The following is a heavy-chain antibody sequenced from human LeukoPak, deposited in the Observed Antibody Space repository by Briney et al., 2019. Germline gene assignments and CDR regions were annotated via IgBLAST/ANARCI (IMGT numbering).Heavy chain of an antibody. CDR1: GGAISSRSYY. CDR2: ISGSGGST. J-gene: IGHJ4*02. Sequence: ETLSLTCTVSGGAISSRSYYWGWIRQPPGKGLEWVSAISGSGGSTYYADSVRGRFTISRDNSKNTLFLQMSSLRAEDTAVYYCAKTSGFFDCWGQGTLVTVSS. CDR3: AKTSGFFDC. D-gene: IGHD5-12*01. V-gene: IGHV3-23*01.